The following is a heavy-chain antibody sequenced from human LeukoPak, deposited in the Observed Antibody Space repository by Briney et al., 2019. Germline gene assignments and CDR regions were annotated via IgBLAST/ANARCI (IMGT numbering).Heavy chain of an antibody. D-gene: IGHD3-16*02. CDR2: IYYSGST. CDR3: ARVLLIGPHDY. CDR1: GGSISSGDYY. Sequence: SETLSLTCTVSGGSISSGDYYWSWIRQPPGKGLEWIGYIYYSGSTYYNPSLKSRVTISVDTSKNQFSLKLSSVTAADTAVYYCARVLLIGPHDYWGQGTLVTVSS. V-gene: IGHV4-30-4*01. J-gene: IGHJ4*02.